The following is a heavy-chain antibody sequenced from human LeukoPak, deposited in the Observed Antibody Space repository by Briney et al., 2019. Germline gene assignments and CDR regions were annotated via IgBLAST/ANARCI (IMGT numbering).Heavy chain of an antibody. D-gene: IGHD2-2*01. J-gene: IGHJ4*02. CDR1: GGSISSYY. CDR2: IYYSGST. CDR3: ARSLVVPAAIDY. Sequence: SETLSLTCTVSGGSISSYYWSWIRQPPGKGLEWIGYIYYSGSTNYNPSLKSRVTISVDTSKNQFSLKLSSVTAADTAVYYCARSLVVPAAIDYWGQGTLVTVSS. V-gene: IGHV4-59*08.